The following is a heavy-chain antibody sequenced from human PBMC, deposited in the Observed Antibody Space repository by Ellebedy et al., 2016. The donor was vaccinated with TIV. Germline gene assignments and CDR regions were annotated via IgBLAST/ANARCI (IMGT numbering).Heavy chain of an antibody. V-gene: IGHV3-21*01. CDR1: GFTFSMFS. CDR2: ISDSSSYI. J-gene: IGHJ4*02. CDR3: ARDVGYESSGYIPTFDY. D-gene: IGHD3-22*01. Sequence: GESLKISXAASGFTFSMFSMSWVRQAPGKGLEWVSSISDSSSYIYYADSVKGRFTISRDNAKYSLYLQMNRLRAEDTAVYHCARDVGYESSGYIPTFDYWGQGTPVTVSS.